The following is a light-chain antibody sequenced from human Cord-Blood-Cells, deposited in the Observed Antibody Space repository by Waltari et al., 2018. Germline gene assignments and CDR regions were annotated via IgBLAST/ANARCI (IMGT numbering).Light chain of an antibody. CDR1: SSDVGGYNY. V-gene: IGLV2-14*01. CDR3: SSYTSSSTVV. CDR2: DVI. J-gene: IGLJ2*01. Sequence: QSALTQPASVSGSPGQSITISCTGTSSDVGGYNYVSWYQQHPGKAPKHMIYDVIKWPSGVSNRFSGSKSGNTASLTISGLQAEDEADYYCSSYTSSSTVVFGGGTKLTVL.